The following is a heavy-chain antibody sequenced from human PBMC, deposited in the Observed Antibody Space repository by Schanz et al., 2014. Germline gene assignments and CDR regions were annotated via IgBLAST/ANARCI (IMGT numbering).Heavy chain of an antibody. J-gene: IGHJ3*01. V-gene: IGHV3-48*01. CDR3: ARDYESALSPPRHDAFDV. CDR1: GITFSGYS. D-gene: IGHD3-22*01. CDR2: ISGSSSTK. Sequence: EVQLLESGGGLVQPGGSLRLSCTASGITFSGYSMNWVRQAPGKGLEWVSYISGSSSTKYYADSVKGRFTISRDNSKTPQYRQINSGRAEDTAVYFCARDYESALSPPRHDAFDVWGQGTVVTVSS.